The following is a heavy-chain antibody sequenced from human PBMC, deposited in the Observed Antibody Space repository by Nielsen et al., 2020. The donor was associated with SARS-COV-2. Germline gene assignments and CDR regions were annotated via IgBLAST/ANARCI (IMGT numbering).Heavy chain of an antibody. D-gene: IGHD2-2*01. J-gene: IGHJ4*02. V-gene: IGHV3-73*01. Sequence: GESLKISCAASGFTSSGSAMHWVRRASGKGLEWVGRIRSKANSYATAYAASVKGRFTISRDDSKNTAYLQMNSPKTEDTAVYYCTRRDCSSTSCLDYWGQGTLVTVSS. CDR1: GFTSSGSA. CDR3: TRRDCSSTSCLDY. CDR2: IRSKANSYAT.